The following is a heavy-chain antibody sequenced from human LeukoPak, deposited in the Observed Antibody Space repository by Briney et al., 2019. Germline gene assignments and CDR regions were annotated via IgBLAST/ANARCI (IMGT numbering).Heavy chain of an antibody. Sequence: SETLSLTCTVPGGSITSYYWSWIRQAAGKGLEWIGRIYSSGGTNYNPSLKSRATVSVDTSKNQFSLKLNSVTAADTAVYYCARDPSHNSGYLDFWGQGTLVSVPS. J-gene: IGHJ4*02. CDR3: ARDPSHNSGYLDF. CDR2: IYSSGGT. D-gene: IGHD6-19*01. CDR1: GGSITSYY. V-gene: IGHV4-4*07.